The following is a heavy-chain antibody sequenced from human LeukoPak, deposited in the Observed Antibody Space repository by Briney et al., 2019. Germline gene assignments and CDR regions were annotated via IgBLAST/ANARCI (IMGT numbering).Heavy chain of an antibody. CDR2: INHSGTT. J-gene: IGHJ1*01. CDR3: ARGAKYYYDSSGYYYGYFQH. CDR1: GGSFSGYY. V-gene: IGHV4-34*01. Sequence: PSETLSLTCAAYGGSFSGYYWSWIRQPPGKGLEWIGEINHSGTTNYNPSLKSRVTISVDTSKNQFSLKLSSVTAADTAVYYCARGAKYYYDSSGYYYGYFQHWGQGTLVTVSS. D-gene: IGHD3-22*01.